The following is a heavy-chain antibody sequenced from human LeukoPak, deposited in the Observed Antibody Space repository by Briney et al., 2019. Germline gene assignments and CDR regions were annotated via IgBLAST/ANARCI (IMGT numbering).Heavy chain of an antibody. D-gene: IGHD1-26*01. CDR1: GFTFSSYG. J-gene: IGHJ3*02. CDR2: IWYDGSNK. CDR3: ARDVGGSYYRVSFDI. Sequence: GGSLRLSCAASGFTFSSYGMHWVRQAPGKGLEWVAVIWYDGSNKYYADSVKGRFTISRDNSKNTLYLQMNSLRAEDTAVYYCARDVGGSYYRVSFDIWGQGTRVTVSS. V-gene: IGHV3-33*01.